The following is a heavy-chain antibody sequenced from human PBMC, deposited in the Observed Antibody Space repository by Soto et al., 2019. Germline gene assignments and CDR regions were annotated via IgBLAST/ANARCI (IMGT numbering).Heavy chain of an antibody. CDR1: GGSISSGGYY. Sequence: QVQLQESGPGLVKPSQTLSLTCTVSGGSISSGGYYWSWIRQHPGKGLEWIGYIYYSGSTYYNPSLKSRVTTPVDTSKNQFSLKLSSVTAADTAVYYCARTRYSSGYYLEVGNWFDPWGQGTLVTVSS. CDR3: ARTRYSSGYYLEVGNWFDP. J-gene: IGHJ5*02. CDR2: IYYSGST. V-gene: IGHV4-31*03. D-gene: IGHD3-22*01.